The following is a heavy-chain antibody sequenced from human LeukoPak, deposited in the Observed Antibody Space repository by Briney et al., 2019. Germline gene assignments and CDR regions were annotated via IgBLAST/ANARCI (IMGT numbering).Heavy chain of an antibody. Sequence: GASLQISCKGSGYSFTSYWIGGVRPLPGKGPGWMGIIYPGDSDTRYSPSFQGQVTISADKSISTAYLQWSSLKASDTAMYYCARRGYCSGGSCYSAAFDIWGQGTMVTVSS. CDR1: GYSFTSYW. CDR2: IYPGDSDT. V-gene: IGHV5-51*01. D-gene: IGHD2-15*01. J-gene: IGHJ3*02. CDR3: ARRGYCSGGSCYSAAFDI.